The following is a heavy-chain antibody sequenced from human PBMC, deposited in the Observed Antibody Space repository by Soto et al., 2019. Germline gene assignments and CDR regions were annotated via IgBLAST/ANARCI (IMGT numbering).Heavy chain of an antibody. D-gene: IGHD6-19*01. CDR3: ARLSLGEQGLVPVLDYYYGMDV. V-gene: IGHV5-10-1*01. J-gene: IGHJ6*02. CDR2: IDPSDSYT. Sequence: PGESLKISCKGSGYSFTSYWISWVRQMPAKGLERMGRIDPSDSYTIYSPSFQGHVTISADKSISTAYLQWSSLKASDTAMYYCARLSLGEQGLVPVLDYYYGMDVWGQGTTVTVS. CDR1: GYSFTSYW.